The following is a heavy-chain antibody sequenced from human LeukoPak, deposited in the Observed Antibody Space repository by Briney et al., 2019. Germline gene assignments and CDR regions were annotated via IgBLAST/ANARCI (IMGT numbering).Heavy chain of an antibody. D-gene: IGHD5-12*01. J-gene: IGHJ3*02. CDR3: ARDGGYPHAFDT. CDR1: GGSISSYY. V-gene: IGHV4-59*01. Sequence: SETLSLTCTVSGGSISSYYWSWIRQPPGKGLEWIGYIYYSGSTNYNPSLKSRVTISVDTSKNQFSLKLSSVTAADTAVYYCARDGGYPHAFDTWGQGTMVTVSS. CDR2: IYYSGST.